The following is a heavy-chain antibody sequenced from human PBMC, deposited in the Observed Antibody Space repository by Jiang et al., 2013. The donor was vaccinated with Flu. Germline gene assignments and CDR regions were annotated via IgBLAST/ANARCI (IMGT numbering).Heavy chain of an antibody. CDR2: INTNTGNP. J-gene: IGHJ1*01. D-gene: IGHD6-13*01. CDR3: ATWFSSSDPWD. Sequence: QSGSELKKPGASVKVSCKASGYTFTNYAMNWVRQAPGQGLEWMGWINTNTGNPNICPGPSKGRFASPWTTSVNTAYLQISSLKAEDTAVYYCATWFSSSDPWDWG. CDR1: GYTFTNYA. V-gene: IGHV7-4-1*02.